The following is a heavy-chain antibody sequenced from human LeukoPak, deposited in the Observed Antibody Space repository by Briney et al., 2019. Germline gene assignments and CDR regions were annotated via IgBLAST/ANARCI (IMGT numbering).Heavy chain of an antibody. D-gene: IGHD1-26*01. CDR2: VNPNSGNT. CDR3: ARGRFRWELEIRDFDY. J-gene: IGHJ4*02. CDR1: GYTFTSYD. Sequence: GASVKVSCKASGYTFTSYDINWVRQATGQGLEWMGWVNPNSGNTGYAQKFQGRVTMTRDTSISTAYMELSSLRSEDTAVYYGARGRFRWELEIRDFDYWGQGTLVTVSS. V-gene: IGHV1-8*01.